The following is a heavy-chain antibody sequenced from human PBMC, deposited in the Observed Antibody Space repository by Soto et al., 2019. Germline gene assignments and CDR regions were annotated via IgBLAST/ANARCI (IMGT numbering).Heavy chain of an antibody. D-gene: IGHD3-10*01. Sequence: SETLSLNCAVTSGDYWGWIRQPPGKGLERIGTIYHSGSTYYNPSLKSRLTISVDMSKNQLSLTLTSVTAADTAVYYCARTRGSLRDAFDIWGQGTMVTVSS. CDR3: ARTRGSLRDAFDI. CDR1: SGDY. V-gene: IGHV4-38-2*01. J-gene: IGHJ3*02. CDR2: IYHSGST.